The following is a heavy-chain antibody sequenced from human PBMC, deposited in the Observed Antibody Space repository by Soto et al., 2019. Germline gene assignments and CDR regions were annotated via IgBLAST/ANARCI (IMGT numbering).Heavy chain of an antibody. D-gene: IGHD6-6*01. CDR2: INSDNGNT. J-gene: IGHJ6*02. V-gene: IGHV1-18*01. CDR3: ARDRPTSSIRARDYYYAMDV. Sequence: ASVKVSCKASGYTFSNSGISWVRQAPGQGLEWLGWINSDNGNTNYAQHLQGRVTLTTDTSTSTAYMDLRSLRSDDTAVYYCARDRPTSSIRARDYYYAMDVWGQ. CDR1: GYTFSNSG.